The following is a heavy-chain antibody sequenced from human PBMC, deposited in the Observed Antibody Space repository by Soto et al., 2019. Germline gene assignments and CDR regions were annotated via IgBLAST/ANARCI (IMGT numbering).Heavy chain of an antibody. CDR1: RWSFSGFY. CDR2: ITHSGST. Sequence: QVQLQQRGAGLLKPSETLALTCCVYRWSFSGFYWTWIRQTPGKGLEWIGEITHSGSTNYNPSFKNRLTISVDRSPNYISLKMTSVTAADAAVYYCARGRGYVYGNNFYGMDVWGQGTTVTVSS. D-gene: IGHD5-18*01. CDR3: ARGRGYVYGNNFYGMDV. J-gene: IGHJ6*02. V-gene: IGHV4-34*01.